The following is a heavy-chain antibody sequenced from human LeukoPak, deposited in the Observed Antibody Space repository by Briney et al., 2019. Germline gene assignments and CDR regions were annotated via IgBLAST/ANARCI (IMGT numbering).Heavy chain of an antibody. D-gene: IGHD1-26*01. CDR3: ARLSGSYYGSVDY. CDR1: GASISSYY. J-gene: IGHJ4*02. Sequence: PSETLSLTCTVSGASISSYYWSCIRQPPGKGLEWIGYISYSEGSNYNPSLESRVTISLDTSKNQFSLKLTSVTATDTAGYYCARLSGSYYGSVDYWGQGSLVTVSS. V-gene: IGHV4-59*08. CDR2: ISYSEGS.